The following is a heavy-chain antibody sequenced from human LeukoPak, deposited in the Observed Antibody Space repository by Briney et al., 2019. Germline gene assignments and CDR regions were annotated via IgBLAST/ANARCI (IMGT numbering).Heavy chain of an antibody. CDR1: GCSFTSYW. V-gene: IGHV5-51*01. CDR2: SYAGESDT. J-gene: IGHJ6*02. Sequence: GASLKISSKGSGCSFTSYWIGGVRRLPGKGREGMGSSYAGESDTRESPAFQGQVTISADKSITTAYLQWSSLKASDTAMYYCARSIDRIASHYYGMDVWGQGTTVTVSS. CDR3: ARSIDRIASHYYGMDV. D-gene: IGHD6-13*01.